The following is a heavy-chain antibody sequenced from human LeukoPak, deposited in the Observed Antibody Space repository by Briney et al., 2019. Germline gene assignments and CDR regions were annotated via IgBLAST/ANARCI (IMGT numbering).Heavy chain of an antibody. D-gene: IGHD2-15*01. V-gene: IGHV4-4*07. CDR1: GGSISSYY. CDR2: LYSSGDT. Sequence: SETLSLTCIVSGGSISSYYWSWIRQPAGKGLEWIGRLYSSGDTNYNPSLKSQVTMSVDTSKNQFSLKLNSVTAEDTAVYYCAKDLKGYCSGGSCYHRGRYFDYWGQGTLVTVSS. J-gene: IGHJ4*02. CDR3: AKDLKGYCSGGSCYHRGRYFDY.